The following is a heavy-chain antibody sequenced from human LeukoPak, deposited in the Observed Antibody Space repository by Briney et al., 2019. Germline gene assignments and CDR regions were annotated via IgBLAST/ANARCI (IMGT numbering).Heavy chain of an antibody. Sequence: SETLSLTCTVSGGSISGYYWIWIRQPPGKGLEWIAYIHSDGNANYNPSLKSRVTISVDTSKNQFSLRLTSVTAADTAVYYCARLPPGSSVAGSFDCWGQGTLVTVSS. J-gene: IGHJ4*02. CDR3: ARLPPGSSVAGSFDC. CDR2: IHSDGNA. V-gene: IGHV4-59*08. CDR1: GGSISGYY. D-gene: IGHD6-19*01.